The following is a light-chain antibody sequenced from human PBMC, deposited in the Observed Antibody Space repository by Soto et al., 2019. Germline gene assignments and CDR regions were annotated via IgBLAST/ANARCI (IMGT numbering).Light chain of an antibody. J-gene: IGKJ3*01. CDR3: MQALESVT. Sequence: DIVMTQSPLSLPVTPGEPASISCRSSQSLLHSNGYTYLDWYLQKPGQSPQLLIYMGSNRASGVPDRFSGSGSGTDFTLTISTVEAEDVGIYYCMQALESVTFGPGTKVDIK. CDR2: MGS. V-gene: IGKV2-28*01. CDR1: QSLLHSNGYTY.